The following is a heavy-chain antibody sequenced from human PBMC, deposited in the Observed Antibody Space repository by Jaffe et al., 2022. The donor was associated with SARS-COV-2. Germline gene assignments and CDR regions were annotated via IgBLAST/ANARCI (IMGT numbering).Heavy chain of an antibody. CDR2: ISWNSGSI. J-gene: IGHJ2*01. V-gene: IGHV3-9*01. Sequence: EVQLVESGGGLVQPGRSLRLSCAASGFTFDDYAMHWVRQAPGKGLEWVSGISWNSGSIGYADSVKGRFTISRDNAKNSLYLQMNSLRAEDTALYYCAKDTGGDYGNWYFDLWGRGTLVTVSS. CDR1: GFTFDDYA. D-gene: IGHD2-21*02. CDR3: AKDTGGDYGNWYFDL.